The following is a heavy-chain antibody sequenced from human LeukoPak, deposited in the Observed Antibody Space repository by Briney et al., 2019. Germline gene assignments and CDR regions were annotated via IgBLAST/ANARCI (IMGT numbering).Heavy chain of an antibody. V-gene: IGHV3-30*02. D-gene: IGHD3-22*01. J-gene: IGHJ4*02. CDR2: IRYDGNSN. CDR3: AKEEVISGNHGVYFDY. CDR1: GFTFRSYG. Sequence: GGSLRLSCAASGFTFRSYGMHWVRQAPGKGLEWVAFIRYDGNSNYYADSVKGRFTISRDNSRNTLYLQMNSLRAEDTAVYYCAKEEVISGNHGVYFDYWGQGTLVTVSS.